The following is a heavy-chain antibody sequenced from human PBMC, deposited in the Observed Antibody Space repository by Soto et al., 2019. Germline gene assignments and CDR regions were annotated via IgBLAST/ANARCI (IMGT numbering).Heavy chain of an antibody. D-gene: IGHD3-3*01. CDR2: IYYSGST. J-gene: IGHJ6*03. CDR3: ASQYYDFWSGYYSYYYYMDV. CDR1: GGSITSGTYF. V-gene: IGHV4-61*05. Sequence: SETLSLTCTVSGGSITSGTYFWGWIRQAPGKGLEWIGYIYYSGSTNYNPSLKSRVTISVDTSKNQFSLKLSSVTAADTAVYYCASQYYDFWSGYYSYYYYMDVWGKGTTVTVSS.